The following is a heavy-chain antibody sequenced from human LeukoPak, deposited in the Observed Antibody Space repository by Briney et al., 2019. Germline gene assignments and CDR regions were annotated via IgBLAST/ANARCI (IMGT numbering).Heavy chain of an antibody. D-gene: IGHD3-22*01. CDR1: GGSISSSSYY. V-gene: IGHV4-39*01. Sequence: SETLSLTCTVSGGSISSSSYYWGWIRQPPGEGLEWIGSIYYSGSTYYNPSLKSRVTISVDTSKNQFSLKLSSVTAADTAVYYCARTMIVVVISNDAFDIWGQGTMVTVSS. CDR2: IYYSGST. CDR3: ARTMIVVVISNDAFDI. J-gene: IGHJ3*02.